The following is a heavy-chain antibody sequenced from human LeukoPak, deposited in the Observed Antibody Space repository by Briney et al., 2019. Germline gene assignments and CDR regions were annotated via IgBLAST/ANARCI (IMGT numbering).Heavy chain of an antibody. Sequence: PGGSLRLSCAASGFTFSSYRMSWVRQAPGKGLEWVSYIDTDSTTIYYADFVKGRFTISRDNAKNSLFPQMSSLRAEDTAVYYCATSSGYDWGQGTLVTVSS. D-gene: IGHD6-13*01. V-gene: IGHV3-48*04. CDR1: GFTFSSYR. CDR3: ATSSGYD. J-gene: IGHJ4*02. CDR2: IDTDSTTI.